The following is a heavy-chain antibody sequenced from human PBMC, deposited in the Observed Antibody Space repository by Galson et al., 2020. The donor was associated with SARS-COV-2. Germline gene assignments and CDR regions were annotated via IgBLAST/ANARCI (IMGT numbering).Heavy chain of an antibody. V-gene: IGHV4-39*01. D-gene: IGHD3-16*01. Sequence: SEMLSPTRTASGASISSSSYNCGWIRRPPGKGPEWIGRIHHSGNTYYNPSHKSRATISVDTSKNQSPLRLSSVTAADTAVYHCARHDKRIIGWFDPWGQGTRVIVSS. CDR1: GASISSSSYN. CDR2: IHHSGNT. CDR3: ARHDKRIIGWFDP. J-gene: IGHJ5*02.